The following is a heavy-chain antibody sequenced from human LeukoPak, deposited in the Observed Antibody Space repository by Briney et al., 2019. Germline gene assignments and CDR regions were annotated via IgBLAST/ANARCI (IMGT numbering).Heavy chain of an antibody. D-gene: IGHD2-15*01. Sequence: GGSLRLSCAASGFTFNDYYMSWIRQAPGKGLEWVSYISSSGGSINYADSVKGRFTISRDNAKNSLYLQMNSLRDEDTAVYYCARVPYIQYCSGGSCYSGYAGYYYYYGMDVWGQGTTVTVSS. V-gene: IGHV3-11*04. CDR2: ISSSGGSI. CDR3: ARVPYIQYCSGGSCYSGYAGYYYYYGMDV. J-gene: IGHJ6*02. CDR1: GFTFNDYY.